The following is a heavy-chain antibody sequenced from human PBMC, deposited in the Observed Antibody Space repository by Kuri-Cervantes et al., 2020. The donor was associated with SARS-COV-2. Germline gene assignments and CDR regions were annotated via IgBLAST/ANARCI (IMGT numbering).Heavy chain of an antibody. CDR2: ISFDGNNK. Sequence: GESLKISCAASGFTFRSCAMHWVRQAPGKGLEWVAVISFDGNNKFYADSVKGRFTISRDNSKNTLFLQMNSLRAEDTAVYYCAREFYYDSSGYYYGGALDYWGQGTLVTVSS. J-gene: IGHJ4*02. V-gene: IGHV3-30*04. D-gene: IGHD3-22*01. CDR3: AREFYYDSSGYYYGGALDY. CDR1: GFTFRSCA.